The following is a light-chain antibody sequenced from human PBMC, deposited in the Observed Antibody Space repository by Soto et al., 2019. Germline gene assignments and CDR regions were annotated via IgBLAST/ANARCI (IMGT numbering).Light chain of an antibody. J-gene: IGKJ1*01. V-gene: IGKV3-11*01. Sequence: EIVLTQSPATLSLSPGERATLSCRASQSVSTYLAWYHQKPGQAPRLLIYGASNRATGIPARFSGSGSGTDFTLTISSLEPEDFAVYCCQQRSNWPATFGQGAKVEIK. CDR3: QQRSNWPAT. CDR2: GAS. CDR1: QSVSTY.